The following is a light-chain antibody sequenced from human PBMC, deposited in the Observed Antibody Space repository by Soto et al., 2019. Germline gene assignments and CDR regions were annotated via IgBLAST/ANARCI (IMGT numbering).Light chain of an antibody. CDR3: AALDDRLNGPV. J-gene: IGLJ3*02. CDR2: NTY. CDR1: SSNLGSNS. V-gene: IGLV1-44*01. Sequence: QSVLTQPPSASGTPGQRVIISCSGSSSNLGSNSGNWYQQLPGTAPKLLIYNTYQRPLGVPDRFSGSKSGTSASLAISGLQSEDEGDYFCAALDDRLNGPVLGGGTKLTVL.